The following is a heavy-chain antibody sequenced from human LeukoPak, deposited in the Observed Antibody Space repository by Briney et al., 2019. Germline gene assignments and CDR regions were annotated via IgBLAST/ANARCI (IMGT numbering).Heavy chain of an antibody. J-gene: IGHJ4*02. CDR1: GCSVSSGSYY. CDR3: ASAHYDFLWGSYRPFDH. D-gene: IGHD3-16*02. Sequence: SGTLSLTCTVSGCSVSSGSYYWSWIRQPPGKGLEWIGYNYYSGSTNYNPSLKSRVTISVNTSKNQFSLKLSSMTAADTAVYYCASAHYDFLWGSYRPFDHWGQGTLVTVSS. V-gene: IGHV4-61*01. CDR2: NYYSGST.